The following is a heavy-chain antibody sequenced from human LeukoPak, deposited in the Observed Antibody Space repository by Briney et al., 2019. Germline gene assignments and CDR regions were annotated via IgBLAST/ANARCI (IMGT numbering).Heavy chain of an antibody. CDR3: SKGDQTGPDAFDI. D-gene: IGHD1-1*01. CDR1: GFTFSSYG. CDR2: IAYDGSNE. J-gene: IGHJ3*02. Sequence: QTGGSLRLSCVASGFTFSSYGYSMHWVRQAPGKGLEWVAFIAYDGSNEYYADSVKGRFTISRDISKNTLFLQMNSLRAEDTAVYYCSKGDQTGPDAFDIWGQGTMVTVSS. V-gene: IGHV3-30*02.